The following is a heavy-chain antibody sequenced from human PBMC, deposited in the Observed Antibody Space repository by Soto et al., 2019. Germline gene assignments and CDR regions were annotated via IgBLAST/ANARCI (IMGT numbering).Heavy chain of an antibody. CDR2: IYPNDSDK. V-gene: IGHV5-51*01. J-gene: IGHJ4*02. Sequence: GESLKISCKTSGYTFTTFWIGWVRQRPGKGLEWMGIIYPNDSDKRYNPSFQGQVTMSVDQSITTAYLQWSSLKASGTAMYYCARPKYSGSGIVGADFWGQGTLVTVSS. CDR1: GYTFTTFW. D-gene: IGHD1-26*01. CDR3: ARPKYSGSGIVGADF.